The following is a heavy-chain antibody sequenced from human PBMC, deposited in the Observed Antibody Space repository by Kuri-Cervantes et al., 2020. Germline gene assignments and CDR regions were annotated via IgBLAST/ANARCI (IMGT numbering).Heavy chain of an antibody. Sequence: ASVKVSCKASGYTFTGYYMHWVRQAPGQGLEWMGWINPNSGGTNYAQKFQGRVTMTRDTSISTAYMELSRLRSDDTAVYYCARGGAAAGTGPYYYYGMDVWAQGTTVTVSS. CDR1: GYTFTGYY. J-gene: IGHJ6*02. CDR3: ARGGAAAGTGPYYYYGMDV. CDR2: INPNSGGT. D-gene: IGHD6-13*01. V-gene: IGHV1-2*02.